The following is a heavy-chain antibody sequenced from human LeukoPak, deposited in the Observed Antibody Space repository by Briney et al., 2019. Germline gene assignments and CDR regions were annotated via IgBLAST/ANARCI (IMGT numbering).Heavy chain of an antibody. CDR1: GYTFTSYG. J-gene: IGHJ5*02. CDR3: AKDRSADIVVVPVWFDP. D-gene: IGHD2-2*01. V-gene: IGHV1-18*01. CDR2: ISAYNGNT. Sequence: ASVKVSCKASGYTFTSYGISWVRQAPGQGLEWMGWISAYNGNTNYAQKLQGRVTMTTDTSTSTAYMELRSLRSDDTAVYYCAKDRSADIVVVPVWFDPWGQGTLVTVSS.